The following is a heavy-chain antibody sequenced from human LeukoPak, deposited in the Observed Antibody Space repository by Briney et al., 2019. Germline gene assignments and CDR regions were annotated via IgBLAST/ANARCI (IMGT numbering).Heavy chain of an antibody. Sequence: PGGSLRLSCAASGFTFSSYSMNWVRQAPGKGLEWVSSISSSSSYIYYADSVKGRFTISRDNAKNSLYLQMNSLRAEDTAVYYCARTYSSSVRYYYYGMDVWGQGTTVTVSS. J-gene: IGHJ6*02. V-gene: IGHV3-21*01. D-gene: IGHD6-6*01. CDR2: ISSSSSYI. CDR1: GFTFSSYS. CDR3: ARTYSSSVRYYYYGMDV.